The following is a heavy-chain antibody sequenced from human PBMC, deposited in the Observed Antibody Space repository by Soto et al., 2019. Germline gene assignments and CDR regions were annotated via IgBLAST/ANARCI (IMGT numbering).Heavy chain of an antibody. Sequence: EVQLVESGGGLVKPGGSLRLSCAASGFTFSSYSMNWVRQAPGKGLEWVSSISSSSSYIYYADSVKGRFTISRDNAKNARYLQMNSLRAEDTAVYYCARGLYYYDSSADSSPWGQGTLVTVSS. J-gene: IGHJ4*02. CDR2: ISSSSSYI. V-gene: IGHV3-21*01. CDR1: GFTFSSYS. D-gene: IGHD3-22*01. CDR3: ARGLYYYDSSADSSP.